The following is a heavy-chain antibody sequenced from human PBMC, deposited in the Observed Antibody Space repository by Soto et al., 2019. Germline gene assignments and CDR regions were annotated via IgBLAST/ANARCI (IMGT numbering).Heavy chain of an antibody. CDR2: TYYRSKSYN. D-gene: IGHD6-6*01. J-gene: IGHJ5*02. Sequence: SQTLSLTCAISGDSVSSNSAAWNWIRQSPSRGLEWLGRTYYRSKSYNDYAVSVKSRITINPDTSKNQFSLQLNSVTPEDTAVYYCARDPHSSSPPDFNWFDPWGQGTLVTVSP. CDR1: GDSVSSNSAA. V-gene: IGHV6-1*01. CDR3: ARDPHSSSPPDFNWFDP.